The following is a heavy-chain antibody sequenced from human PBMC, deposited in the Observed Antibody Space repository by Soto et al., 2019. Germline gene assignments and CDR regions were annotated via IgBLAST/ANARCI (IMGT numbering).Heavy chain of an antibody. Sequence: GGSLRLSCAASGFTFSSYAMNWVRQAPGKGLEWISYISSSSRTKYYADSVKGRFTISRDNAKNSLYLQMNSLRAEDTAVYYWARGDYYDTSGFFDYWGQEPWSPSPQ. CDR1: GFTFSSYA. V-gene: IGHV3-48*01. CDR3: ARGDYYDTSGFFDY. D-gene: IGHD3-22*01. J-gene: IGHJ4*01. CDR2: ISSSSRTK.